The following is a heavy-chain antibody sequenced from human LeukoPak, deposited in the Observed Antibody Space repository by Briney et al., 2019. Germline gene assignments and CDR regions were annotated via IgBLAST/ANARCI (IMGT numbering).Heavy chain of an antibody. CDR1: GFTFDDYA. CDR3: AKDYYDSSGYYYREGYFDY. V-gene: IGHV3-9*01. J-gene: IGHJ4*02. Sequence: SRGSLRHSCAASGFTFDDYAMHWVPQAPGKGLEWVSGISWVSGSIGYADSVRGRFTISRENAKNSLYLQMNSLRAEDTALYYCAKDYYDSSGYYYREGYFDYWGQGTLVSDSP. CDR2: ISWVSGSI. D-gene: IGHD3-22*01.